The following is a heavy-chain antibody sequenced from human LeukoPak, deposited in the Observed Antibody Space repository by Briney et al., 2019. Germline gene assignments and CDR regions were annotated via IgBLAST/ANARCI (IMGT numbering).Heavy chain of an antibody. D-gene: IGHD4-17*01. CDR3: ASLETTVTNGDY. CDR1: GFTFSSYG. Sequence: PGGSLRLSCAASGFTFSSYGMHWVRQAPGKGLEWVAFIRYDGSNKYYADSVKGRFTISRDNSKNTLYLQMNSLRAEDTAVYYCASLETTVTNGDYWGQGTLVTVSS. V-gene: IGHV3-30*02. CDR2: IRYDGSNK. J-gene: IGHJ4*02.